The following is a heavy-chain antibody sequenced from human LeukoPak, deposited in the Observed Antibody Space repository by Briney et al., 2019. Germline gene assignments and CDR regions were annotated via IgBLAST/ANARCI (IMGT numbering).Heavy chain of an antibody. CDR3: ASSGYVAFDY. D-gene: IGHD3-22*01. CDR2: IYYSGST. J-gene: IGHJ4*02. CDR1: GGSISSYY. V-gene: IGHV4-59*08. Sequence: SETLSLTCTVSGGSISSYYWSWIRQPPGKGLEWIGYIYYSGSTNYNPSLKSQVTISVDTSKNQFSLKLSSVTAADTAVYYCASSGYVAFDYWGQGTLVTVSS.